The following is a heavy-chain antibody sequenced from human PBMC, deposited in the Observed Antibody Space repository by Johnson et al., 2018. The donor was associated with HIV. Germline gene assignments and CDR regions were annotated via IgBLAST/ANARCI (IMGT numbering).Heavy chain of an antibody. D-gene: IGHD3-22*01. CDR3: VRDLSFDSIGYSHAFDM. CDR1: GFTFDDYG. Sequence: VQLVESGGGVVRPGGSLRLSCAASGFTFDDYGMSWVRQAPGKGLEWVSGINWNGGSTGYADSVEGRFTISRDNAKNSLYLQMNSLRVEDTALYYCVRDLSFDSIGYSHAFDMWGQGTMVTVSS. J-gene: IGHJ3*02. V-gene: IGHV3-20*04. CDR2: INWNGGST.